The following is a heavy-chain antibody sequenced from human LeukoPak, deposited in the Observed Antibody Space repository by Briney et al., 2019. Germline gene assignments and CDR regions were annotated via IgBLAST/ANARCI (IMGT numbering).Heavy chain of an antibody. D-gene: IGHD6-19*01. CDR3: TRVPSVAVPASHRGFDP. CDR1: GGSLSGYC. Sequence: SETLSLTCAVYGGSLSGYCWTWIRQPPGKGLEWIGEITRNGGTNYNPSLKSRVTMSVDRSKNQFSLKLSSLTAADTAVYFCTRVPSVAVPASHRGFDPWGQGALVTVSS. J-gene: IGHJ5*02. CDR2: ITRNGGT. V-gene: IGHV4-34*01.